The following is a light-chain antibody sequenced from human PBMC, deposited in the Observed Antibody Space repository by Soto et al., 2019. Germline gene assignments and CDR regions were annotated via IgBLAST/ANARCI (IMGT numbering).Light chain of an antibody. Sequence: PQSPATLSLSAGQRSTLSWRASQSVSSYLAWYQQKPGQAPRLLIYDASNRATGIPARFSGSGSGTDFTLTISSLEPEDFAVYYCQQRSNWPPITFGQGTRLEIK. J-gene: IGKJ5*01. CDR1: QSVSSY. CDR2: DAS. CDR3: QQRSNWPPIT. V-gene: IGKV3-11*01.